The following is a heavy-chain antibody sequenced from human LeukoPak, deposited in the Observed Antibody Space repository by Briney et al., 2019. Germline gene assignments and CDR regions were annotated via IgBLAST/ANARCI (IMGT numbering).Heavy chain of an antibody. CDR1: GFTFSSYN. CDR2: ISSSSSYI. CDR3: ARAYGYSSRWYDYDFDY. V-gene: IGHV3-21*01. J-gene: IGHJ4*02. D-gene: IGHD6-13*01. Sequence: GGSLRLSCAASGFTFSSYNMNWVRPAPGKGLEWVSSISSSSSYIYYADSVKGRFTISRDNAKNSLYLQMNSLRAEDTAVYYCARAYGYSSRWYDYDFDYWGQGTLVTVSS.